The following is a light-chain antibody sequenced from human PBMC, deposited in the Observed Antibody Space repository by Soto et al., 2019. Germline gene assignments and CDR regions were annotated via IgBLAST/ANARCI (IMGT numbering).Light chain of an antibody. Sequence: DIQVTQCPSTRSASVGDRVTITCRASQSISYSLAWYQQKPGKAPKLMIYAASSLQSGVPSRFSGSGSGTDFTLTISSLQPEDFATYYCPQSYSTPITFGQGNRLE. CDR2: AAS. CDR3: PQSYSTPIT. J-gene: IGKJ5*01. V-gene: IGKV1-39*01. CDR1: QSISYS.